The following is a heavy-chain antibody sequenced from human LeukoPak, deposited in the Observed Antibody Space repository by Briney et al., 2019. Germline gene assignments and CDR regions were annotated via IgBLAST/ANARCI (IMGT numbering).Heavy chain of an antibody. CDR2: IIPILGIA. Sequence: SVKVSCQASGGTFSSYTISWVRQAPGQGLEWMGRIIPILGIANYAQKFQGRVTITADKSTSTAYMELSSLRSEDTAVYYCARGSSHCSGGSCPSYWGQGTLVTVSS. CDR3: ARGSSHCSGGSCPSY. J-gene: IGHJ4*02. CDR1: GGTFSSYT. V-gene: IGHV1-69*02. D-gene: IGHD2-15*01.